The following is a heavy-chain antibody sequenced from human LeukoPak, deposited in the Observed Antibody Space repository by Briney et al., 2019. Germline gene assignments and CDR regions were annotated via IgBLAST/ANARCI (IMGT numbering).Heavy chain of an antibody. CDR3: ARQDGYGLYYFDY. Sequence: GESLKISCQGSGYSFAAYWIAWVRQMPGKGLEWMGVIYPVNSDIRYSPSFQGQVTISADKSISTAYLQWSSLKASDTAMYYCARQDGYGLYYFDYWGQGTLVTVSS. J-gene: IGHJ4*02. CDR2: IYPVNSDI. D-gene: IGHD5-18*01. CDR1: GYSFAAYW. V-gene: IGHV5-51*01.